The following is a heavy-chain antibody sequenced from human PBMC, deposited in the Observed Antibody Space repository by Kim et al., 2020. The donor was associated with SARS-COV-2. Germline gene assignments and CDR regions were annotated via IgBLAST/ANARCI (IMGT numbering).Heavy chain of an antibody. CDR3: ARDRGYGDDTFDY. J-gene: IGHJ4*02. D-gene: IGHD4-17*01. V-gene: IGHV1-18*01. Sequence: NYAQKPQGRVTLTTDTSTSTAFLELGSLRSDETAVYFCARDRGYGDDTFDYWGQGTLVTVSS.